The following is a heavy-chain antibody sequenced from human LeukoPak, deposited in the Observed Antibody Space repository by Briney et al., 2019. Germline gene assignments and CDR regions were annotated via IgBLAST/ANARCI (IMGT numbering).Heavy chain of an antibody. CDR1: GFTFDDYG. D-gene: IGHD6-13*01. V-gene: IGHV3-20*04. J-gene: IGHJ6*03. CDR3: ARGSPSSSWYDRYSYYYYYYMDV. Sequence: GGSLRLSCAASGFTFDDYGMSWVRQAPGKGLEWVSGINWNGGSTGYADSVKGRFTISRDNAKNSLYLQMNSLRAEDTALCYCARGSPSSSWYDRYSYYYYYYMDVWGKGTTVTVSS. CDR2: INWNGGST.